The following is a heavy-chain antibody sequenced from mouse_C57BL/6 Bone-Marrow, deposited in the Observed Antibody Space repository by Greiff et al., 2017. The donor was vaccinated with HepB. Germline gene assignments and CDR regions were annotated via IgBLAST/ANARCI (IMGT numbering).Heavy chain of an antibody. CDR3: ASSPTTVVDLDY. D-gene: IGHD1-1*01. CDR2: IHPNSGST. CDR1: GYTFTSYW. V-gene: IGHV1-64*01. Sequence: VQLQQPGAELVKPGASVKLSCKASGYTFTSYWMHWVKQRPGQGLEWIGMIHPNSGSTNYNEKFKSKATLTVDKSSSTAYMQLSSLTSEDSAVYYCASSPTTVVDLDYWGQGTTLTVSS. J-gene: IGHJ2*01.